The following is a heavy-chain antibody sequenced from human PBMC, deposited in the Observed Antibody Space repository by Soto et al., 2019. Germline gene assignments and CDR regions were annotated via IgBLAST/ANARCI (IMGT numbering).Heavy chain of an antibody. J-gene: IGHJ6*02. V-gene: IGHV1-69*05. CDR1: GGTFRSYA. CDR2: IIPMFGTP. Sequence: QVQLVQSGAEVKKPGSSVKVSCKASGGTFRSYAISWVRQAPGQGLEWMGRIIPMFGTPSYAQRFQGRVTITPQYATSTAYMELRGLGSGDTAVYYCARTPVVVMAGGYYYHGMDAWGQGATVTVSS. D-gene: IGHD2-15*01. CDR3: ARTPVVVMAGGYYYHGMDA.